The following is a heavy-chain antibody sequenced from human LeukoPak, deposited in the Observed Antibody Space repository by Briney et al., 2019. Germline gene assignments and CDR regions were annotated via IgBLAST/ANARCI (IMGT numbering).Heavy chain of an antibody. CDR2: ISGSGGST. CDR1: GFTFSSYA. J-gene: IGHJ4*02. CDR3: AKTINSIFGVVIIGQYYFDY. D-gene: IGHD3-3*01. Sequence: PGGSLRLSCAASGFTFSSYAMSWVRQAPGKGLEWVSAISGSGGSTYYADSVKGRFTISRDNSKNTLYLQMNSLRAEDTAVYYCAKTINSIFGVVIIGQYYFDYWGQGTLVTVSS. V-gene: IGHV3-23*01.